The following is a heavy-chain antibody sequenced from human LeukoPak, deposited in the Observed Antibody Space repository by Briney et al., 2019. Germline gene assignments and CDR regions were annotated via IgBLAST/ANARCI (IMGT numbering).Heavy chain of an antibody. D-gene: IGHD6-13*01. Sequence: GGSLRLSCAASGFTFSSYTMNWVRQPPGKGLGWVSNIGTSSTTIYYADSVKGRFTISRDNAKNTLYLQMNSLRAEDTAVYYCARLSRGSSWDGDAFDIWGQGTMVTVSS. CDR1: GFTFSSYT. CDR3: ARLSRGSSWDGDAFDI. CDR2: IGTSSTTI. J-gene: IGHJ3*02. V-gene: IGHV3-48*01.